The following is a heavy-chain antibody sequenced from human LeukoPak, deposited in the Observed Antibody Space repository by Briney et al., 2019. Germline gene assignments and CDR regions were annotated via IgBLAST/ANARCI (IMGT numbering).Heavy chain of an antibody. J-gene: IGHJ5*02. V-gene: IGHV3-48*01. D-gene: IGHD6-19*01. CDR3: ARDPVAVAGTYNWFDP. CDR2: ISSSGSTI. Sequence: GGSLRLSCAASGFTFRAYTMSWIRQAPGKGLEWVSYISSSGSTIYYADSVKGRFTISRDNSKNTLYLQMNSLRAEDTAVYYCARDPVAVAGTYNWFDPWGQGTLVTVSS. CDR1: GFTFRAYT.